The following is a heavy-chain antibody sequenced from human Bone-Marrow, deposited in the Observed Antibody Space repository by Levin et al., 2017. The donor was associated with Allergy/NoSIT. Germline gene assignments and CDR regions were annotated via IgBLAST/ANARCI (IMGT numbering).Heavy chain of an antibody. CDR2: ISSSGSTI. CDR1: GFTFSSYE. Sequence: PGGSLRLSCAASGFTFSSYEMNWVRQAPGKGLEWVSYISSSGSTIYYADSVKGRFTISRDNAKNSLYLQMNSLRAEDTAVYYCARESLPLGCSGGSWITCFDYWGQGTLVTVSS. CDR3: ARESLPLGCSGGSWITCFDY. J-gene: IGHJ4*02. D-gene: IGHD2-15*01. V-gene: IGHV3-48*03.